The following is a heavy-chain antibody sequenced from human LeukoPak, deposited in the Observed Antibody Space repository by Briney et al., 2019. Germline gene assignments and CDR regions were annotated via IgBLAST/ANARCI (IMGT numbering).Heavy chain of an antibody. Sequence: SETLSLTCTVSGGSISSYYWSWIRQPPGKGLEWIGYIYYSGSTNYNPSLKSRVTISVDTSKNQFSLKLSSVTAADTAVYYCASISCPSCFDYWGQGTLVTVSS. CDR2: IYYSGST. V-gene: IGHV4-59*08. J-gene: IGHJ4*02. D-gene: IGHD2-2*01. CDR1: GGSISSYY. CDR3: ASISCPSCFDY.